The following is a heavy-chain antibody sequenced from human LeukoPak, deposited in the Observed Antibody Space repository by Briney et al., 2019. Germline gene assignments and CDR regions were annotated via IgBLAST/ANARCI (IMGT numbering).Heavy chain of an antibody. CDR3: ARCAVHCSSTSCYHRDGMDV. V-gene: IGHV5-10-1*01. Sequence: GESLKISCKGSGYSFTSYWISWVRQMPGKGLEWMGRIDPSDSYTNYSPSFQGHVTISADKSISTAYLQWSSLKASDTAMYYCARCAVHCSSTSCYHRDGMDVWGKGTTVTVSS. CDR2: IDPSDSYT. J-gene: IGHJ6*04. CDR1: GYSFTSYW. D-gene: IGHD2-2*01.